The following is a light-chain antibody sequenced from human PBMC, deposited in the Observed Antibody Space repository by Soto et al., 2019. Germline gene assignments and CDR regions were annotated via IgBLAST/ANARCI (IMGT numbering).Light chain of an antibody. CDR1: QSVSSSY. J-gene: IGKJ2*01. CDR2: GAS. V-gene: IGKV3-20*01. Sequence: EIVLTQSPGTLSLSPGERATLSCRASQSVSSSYLAWYQQKPGQAPRLLIYGASSRATGIPDRFSGSGSGTDFTLTIIRLEPEDFAVYYCQQYCSTPPMTFGQGTKLEIK. CDR3: QQYCSTPPMT.